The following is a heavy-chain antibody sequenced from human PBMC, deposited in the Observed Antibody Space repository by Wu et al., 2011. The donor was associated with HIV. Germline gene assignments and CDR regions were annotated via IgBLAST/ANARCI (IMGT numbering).Heavy chain of an antibody. CDR1: GYTFTGYY. CDR3: ASSVGRYGDYVSWFDP. CDR2: MNPNSGNT. J-gene: IGHJ5*02. Sequence: QVQLVQSGAEVKKPGASVKVSCKASGYTFTGYYMHWVRQAPGQGLEWMGWMNPNSGNTGYAQSFQGRVTITRNTSISTAYMELSSLRSEDTAVYYCASSVGRYGDYVSWFDPWGQGTLVTVSS. V-gene: IGHV1-8*03. D-gene: IGHD4-17*01.